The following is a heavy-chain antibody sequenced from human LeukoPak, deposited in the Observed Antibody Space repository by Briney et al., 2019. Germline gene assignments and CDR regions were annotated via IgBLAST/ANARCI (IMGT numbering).Heavy chain of an antibody. J-gene: IGHJ2*01. D-gene: IGHD3-22*01. CDR1: GGSISSYY. V-gene: IGHV4-59*01. CDR3: ARDTGSGYYPYWYFDL. Sequence: PSETLSLTCTVSGGSISSYYWSWIRQPPGKGLEWIGYIYYSGCTNYNPSLKSRVTISVDTSKNQFSLKLSSVTAADTAVYYCARDTGSGYYPYWYFDLWGRGTLVTVSS. CDR2: IYYSGCT.